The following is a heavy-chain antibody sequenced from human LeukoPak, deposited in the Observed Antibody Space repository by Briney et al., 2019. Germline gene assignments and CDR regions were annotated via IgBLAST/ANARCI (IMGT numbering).Heavy chain of an antibody. V-gene: IGHV1-8*01. Sequence: ASVKVSCKASGYTFTSYDINWVRQATGQGLEWMGWMNPNSGNTGYAQKFQGRVTMTRNTSISTAYMELSSLRSEDTAVYYCACPTGYYDFWSGYLPYYYCGMDVWGQGTTVTVSS. CDR1: GYTFTSYD. CDR2: MNPNSGNT. CDR3: ACPTGYYDFWSGYLPYYYCGMDV. J-gene: IGHJ6*02. D-gene: IGHD3-3*01.